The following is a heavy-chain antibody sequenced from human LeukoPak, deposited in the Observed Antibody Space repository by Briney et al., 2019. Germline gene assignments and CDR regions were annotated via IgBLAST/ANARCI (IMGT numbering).Heavy chain of an antibody. J-gene: IGHJ4*02. V-gene: IGHV4-59*01. CDR3: ARGRSYYDFWSGSSFDY. CDR2: IYYSGST. CDR1: GGSISSYY. D-gene: IGHD3-3*01. Sequence: SETLFLTCTVSGGSISSYYWSWIRQPPGKGLEWIGYIYYSGSTNYNPSLKSRVTISVDTSKNQFSLKLSSVTAADTAVYHCARGRSYYDFWSGSSFDYWGQGTLVTVSS.